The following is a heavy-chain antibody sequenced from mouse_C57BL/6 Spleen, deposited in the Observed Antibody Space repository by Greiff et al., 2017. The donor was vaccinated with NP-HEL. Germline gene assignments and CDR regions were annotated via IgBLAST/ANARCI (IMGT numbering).Heavy chain of an antibody. CDR2: IDPSDSYT. J-gene: IGHJ4*01. Sequence: QVQLQQPGAELVMPGASVKLSCKASGYTFTSYWMHWVKQRPGQGLEWIGEIDPSDSYTNYNQKFNGKSTLTVDKSSSTAYMQLSSLTSEDSAVYYCARYSHYAMDYWGQGTSVTVSS. CDR3: ARYSHYAMDY. V-gene: IGHV1-69*01. CDR1: GYTFTSYW. D-gene: IGHD2-12*01.